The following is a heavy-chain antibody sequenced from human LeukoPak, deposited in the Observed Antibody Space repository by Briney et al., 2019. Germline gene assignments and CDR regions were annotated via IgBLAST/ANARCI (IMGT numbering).Heavy chain of an antibody. Sequence: GASVKVSCKASGYTFTSYGISWVRQAPGQGLEWMGWISAYNGNTNYAQKLQGRVTMTTDTSTSTAYMELRSLRSDDTAVYYCARDQLWFGELSGNWFDPWGQGTLVTVSS. J-gene: IGHJ5*02. CDR2: ISAYNGNT. D-gene: IGHD3-10*01. CDR1: GYTFTSYG. CDR3: ARDQLWFGELSGNWFDP. V-gene: IGHV1-18*01.